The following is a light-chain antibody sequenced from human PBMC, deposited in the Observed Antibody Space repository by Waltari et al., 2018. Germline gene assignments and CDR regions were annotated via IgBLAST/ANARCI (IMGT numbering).Light chain of an antibody. CDR2: AAS. CDR3: HQSYSNFAT. CDR1: RSITSN. Sequence: DIQMTQSPSSLSASVGDRVTITCRASRSITSNLNWYQQKPGKAPKPLIYAASSLQSGVPSMFSGGGSVTDFTLTISTLQPEDFVTYYCHQSYSNFATFGGGTSVEIK. V-gene: IGKV1-39*01. J-gene: IGKJ4*01.